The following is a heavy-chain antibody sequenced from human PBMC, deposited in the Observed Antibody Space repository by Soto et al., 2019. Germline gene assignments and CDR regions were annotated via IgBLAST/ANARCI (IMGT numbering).Heavy chain of an antibody. V-gene: IGHV4-59*01. D-gene: IGHD2-8*01. CDR2: IYYSGST. J-gene: IGHJ5*02. CDR1: GGSISSYY. CDR3: AREPTIGNWFDP. Sequence: SETLSLTCTVSGGSISSYYWSWIRQPPGKGLEWIGYIYYSGSTNYNPSLKSRVTISVDTSKNQFSLKLSSVTAADTAVYYCAREPTIGNWFDPWGQGTLVTAPQ.